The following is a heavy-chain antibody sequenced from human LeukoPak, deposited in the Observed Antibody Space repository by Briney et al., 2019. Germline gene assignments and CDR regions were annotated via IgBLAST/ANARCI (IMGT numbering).Heavy chain of an antibody. CDR3: ARGPQFCSGGSCYGYYFDY. CDR1: GFTFSSYW. Sequence: GGSLRLSCAASGFTFSSYWMSWVRQAPGKGLEWVANIKQDGSEKYYVDSVKGRFTISRDNAKNSLYLQMNSLRAEDTAVYYCARGPQFCSGGSCYGYYFDYWGQGTLVTVSS. V-gene: IGHV3-7*01. CDR2: IKQDGSEK. J-gene: IGHJ4*02. D-gene: IGHD2-15*01.